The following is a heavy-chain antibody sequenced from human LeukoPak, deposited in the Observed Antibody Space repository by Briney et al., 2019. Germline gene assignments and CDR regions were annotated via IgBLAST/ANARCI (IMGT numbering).Heavy chain of an antibody. V-gene: IGHV4-31*03. Sequence: SETLSLTCTVSGGSISSGGYYWSWIRQHPGKGLEWIGYIYYSGSTYFNPSLKSRATISVDTSKNQFSLKLSSVTAADTAVYYCARTAYYDSKAFDIWGQGTMVTASS. CDR3: ARTAYYDSKAFDI. CDR2: IYYSGST. J-gene: IGHJ3*02. CDR1: GGSISSGGYY. D-gene: IGHD3-22*01.